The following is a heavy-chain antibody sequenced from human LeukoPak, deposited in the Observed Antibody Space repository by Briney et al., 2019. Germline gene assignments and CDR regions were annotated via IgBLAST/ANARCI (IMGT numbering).Heavy chain of an antibody. CDR1: GFTFSSHS. CDR3: ARDSLLLWFGTNYYGMDV. CDR2: ISSSSSYI. D-gene: IGHD3-10*01. V-gene: IGHV3-21*01. Sequence: GGSLRLSCAASGFTFSSHSMNWVRQAPGKGLEWVSSISSSSSYIYYADSVKGRFTISRDNAKNSLYLQMNSLRAEDTAVYYCARDSLLLWFGTNYYGMDVWGKGTTVTVSS. J-gene: IGHJ6*04.